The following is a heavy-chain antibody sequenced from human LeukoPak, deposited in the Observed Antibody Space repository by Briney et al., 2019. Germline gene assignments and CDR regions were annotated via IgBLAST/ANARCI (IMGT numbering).Heavy chain of an antibody. Sequence: GGSLRLSCAASGFTFSSYAMSWVRQAPGKGLEWVSAISGSGGSTYYADSVKGRFTISRDNSKNTLYLQMNSLRAEDTAVYYCAKSTQTMIVNSYYFDYWGQGTLVTVSS. J-gene: IGHJ4*02. V-gene: IGHV3-23*01. CDR1: GFTFSSYA. CDR3: AKSTQTMIVNSYYFDY. CDR2: ISGSGGST. D-gene: IGHD3-22*01.